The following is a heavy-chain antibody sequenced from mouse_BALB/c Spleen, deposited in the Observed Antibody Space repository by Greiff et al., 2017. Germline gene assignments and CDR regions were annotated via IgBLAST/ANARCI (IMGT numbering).Heavy chain of an antibody. V-gene: IGHV1-7*01. Sequence: VQLHQSGAELAKPGASVKMSCKASGYTFTSYWMHWVNQRPGQGLEWIGYINPSTGYTEYNQKFKDKATLTADKSSSTAYMQLSSLTSEDSAVYYCARDGYYDYAWFAYWGQGTLVTVSA. J-gene: IGHJ3*01. CDR3: ARDGYYDYAWFAY. CDR2: INPSTGYT. CDR1: GYTFTSYW. D-gene: IGHD2-4*01.